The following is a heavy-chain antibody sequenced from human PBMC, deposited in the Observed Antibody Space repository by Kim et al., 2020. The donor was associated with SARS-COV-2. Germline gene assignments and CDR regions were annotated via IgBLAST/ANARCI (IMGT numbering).Heavy chain of an antibody. D-gene: IGHD3-22*01. V-gene: IGHV4-59*01. CDR3: ARETYYYDSSGYYSYYYYGMDV. CDR1: GGSISSYY. J-gene: IGHJ6*02. Sequence: SETLSLTCTVSGGSISSYYWSWIRQPPGKGLEWIGYIYYSGSTNYNPPLKSRVTISVDTSKNQFSLKLSSVTAADTAVYYCARETYYYDSSGYYSYYYYGMDVWGQGTTVTVSS. CDR2: IYYSGST.